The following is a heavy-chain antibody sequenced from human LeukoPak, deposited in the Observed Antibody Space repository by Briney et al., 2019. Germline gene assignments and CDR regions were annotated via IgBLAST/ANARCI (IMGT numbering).Heavy chain of an antibody. Sequence: SVKVSCKASGGTFSSYAISWVRQSPGQGLEWMGGIIPIFGTANYAQPFKARVTITTDESTSTAYMELSSLRPEDTAVYYCASTYGDYGAFDYWGQGTLVTVSS. J-gene: IGHJ4*02. CDR3: ASTYGDYGAFDY. V-gene: IGHV1-69*05. CDR1: GGTFSSYA. D-gene: IGHD4-17*01. CDR2: IIPIFGTA.